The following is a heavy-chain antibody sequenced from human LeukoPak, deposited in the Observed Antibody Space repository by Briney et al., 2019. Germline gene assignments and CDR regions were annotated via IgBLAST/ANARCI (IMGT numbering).Heavy chain of an antibody. CDR1: GGTFSSYT. D-gene: IGHD3-3*01. CDR3: ATGQNDYDFGSGYSPFDY. J-gene: IGHJ4*02. V-gene: IGHV1-69*02. Sequence: SVKVSCKASGGTFSSYTISWVRHAPEQGLEWMGRVIPILGIANYAQKFQGRVTITADKSTSTAYMELSSLSYDAAAVYYCATGQNDYDFGSGYSPFDYWGQGTLVTVSS. CDR2: VIPILGIA.